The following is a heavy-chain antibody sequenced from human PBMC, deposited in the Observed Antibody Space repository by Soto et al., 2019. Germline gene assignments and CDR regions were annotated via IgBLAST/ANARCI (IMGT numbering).Heavy chain of an antibody. V-gene: IGHV4-34*01. Sequence: SETLSLTCAVYGGSFSGYYWSWIRQPPGKGLEWIGEINHSGSTNYNPSLKSRVTISVDTSKNQFSLKLSSVTAADTAVYYCASLAAAGYYYYGMDVWGQGTTVTVSS. D-gene: IGHD6-13*01. CDR3: ASLAAAGYYYYGMDV. CDR2: INHSGST. CDR1: GGSFSGYY. J-gene: IGHJ6*02.